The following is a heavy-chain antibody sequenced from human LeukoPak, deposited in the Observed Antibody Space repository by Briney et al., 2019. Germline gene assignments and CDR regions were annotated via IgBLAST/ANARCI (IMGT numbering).Heavy chain of an antibody. D-gene: IGHD3-22*01. CDR3: TKSDGSGLIRI. J-gene: IGHJ3*02. V-gene: IGHV4-39*07. CDR2: IYYTGNT. CDR1: GDSLTGYY. Sequence: NSSETLSLTCTVSGDSLTGYYWGWIRQPPGKGLEWIGNIYYTGNTYYNPSLKSRVTISLDTSKNQLSLKVISMTAADTAVYYCTKSDGSGLIRICGRGTMVTVSS.